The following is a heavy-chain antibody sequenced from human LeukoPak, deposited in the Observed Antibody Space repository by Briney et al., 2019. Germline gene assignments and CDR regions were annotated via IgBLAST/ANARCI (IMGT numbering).Heavy chain of an antibody. Sequence: QSGESLRLSCAATGFTFSSYGMHWVRQAPGKGLEWVAFIRYDGNNKYYADSGKGRVTISGDNSKNTLYLQMNSLRAEDTAVYYCARPDLLTGSYFEYWGEGTLVTVSS. CDR1: GFTFSSYG. V-gene: IGHV3-30*02. J-gene: IGHJ4*02. CDR3: ARPDLLTGSYFEY. D-gene: IGHD3-9*01. CDR2: IRYDGNNK.